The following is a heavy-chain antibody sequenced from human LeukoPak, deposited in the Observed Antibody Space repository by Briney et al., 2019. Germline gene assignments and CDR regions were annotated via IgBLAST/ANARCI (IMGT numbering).Heavy chain of an antibody. D-gene: IGHD3-3*01. V-gene: IGHV4-4*02. Sequence: SXXXXWVRPPPGKXLEWXGEIYHSGSTNYNPSLKSRVTISVDKSKNQFSLKLSSVTAADTAVYYCARVPDFWSGRGYYFNYWGQGTLVTVSS. CDR3: ARVPDFWSGRGYYFNY. CDR1: SXX. CDR2: IYHSGST. J-gene: IGHJ4*02.